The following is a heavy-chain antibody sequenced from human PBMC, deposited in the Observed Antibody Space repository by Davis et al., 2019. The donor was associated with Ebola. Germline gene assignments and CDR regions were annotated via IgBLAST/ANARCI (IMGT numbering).Heavy chain of an antibody. Sequence: SETLSLTCSVSGGSISSYYWSWSRQPPGKGLEWIGYSYYTGTTNYTPSLKSRVTILVETSKNQFSLKLTSVTAADTAVYYCARAPSWQGYFDYWGQGILVTVSS. J-gene: IGHJ4*02. V-gene: IGHV4-59*01. CDR2: SYYTGTT. D-gene: IGHD6-6*01. CDR3: ARAPSWQGYFDY. CDR1: GGSISSYY.